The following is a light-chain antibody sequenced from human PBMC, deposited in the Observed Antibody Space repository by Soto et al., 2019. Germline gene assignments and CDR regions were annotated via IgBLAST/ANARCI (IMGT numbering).Light chain of an antibody. J-gene: IGLJ1*01. V-gene: IGLV2-8*01. Sequence: QSALTQPPSASGSPGQSVTISCTGTSSDVGGYNYVSWYQPHPGKAPKLMIYGVTKRPSGVPDRFSGSKSGNTASLTVSGLQAEDEAYYYCSSYAGSNNYVFGTGTKLTVL. CDR2: GVT. CDR1: SSDVGGYNY. CDR3: SSYAGSNNYV.